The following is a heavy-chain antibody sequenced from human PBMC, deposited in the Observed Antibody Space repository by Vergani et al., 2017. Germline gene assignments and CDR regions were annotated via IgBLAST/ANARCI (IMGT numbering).Heavy chain of an antibody. Sequence: QLQLHKSGPGLVKPSETLSLTCTLSGGSISSSSHFWGWLRQTPGKGLEWIGSIYPNGNGNYNESLRSRLTMSIDTSRSQFSLSLSSVTAADTAVYYCARGNCGVNCPKYNWLAPWGRGILVTVSS. V-gene: IGHV4-39*07. CDR1: GGSISSSSHF. CDR3: ARGNCGVNCPKYNWLAP. J-gene: IGHJ5*02. CDR2: IYPNGNG. D-gene: IGHD2-21*01.